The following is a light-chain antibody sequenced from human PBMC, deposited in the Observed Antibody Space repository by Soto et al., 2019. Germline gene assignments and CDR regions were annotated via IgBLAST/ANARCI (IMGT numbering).Light chain of an antibody. Sequence: TRPASGTGVDRHSIRIYSTETTRDIGGYNYVSWYQQHPGQAPKLLISVVTRRPPGGVNRSFSSKSGNTASLTTSVLRAEDEADYYCSSDISSSAPYVFGTGTKVPVL. CDR1: TRDIGGYNY. CDR2: VVT. CDR3: SSDISSSAPYV. J-gene: IGLJ1*01. V-gene: IGLV2-14*01.